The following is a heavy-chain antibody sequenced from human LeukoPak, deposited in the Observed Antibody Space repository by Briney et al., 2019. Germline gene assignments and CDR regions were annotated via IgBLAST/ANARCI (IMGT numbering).Heavy chain of an antibody. CDR1: GFTFSTYT. CDR2: ISGSGGST. CDR3: AKDDSGWYDLDY. J-gene: IGHJ4*02. D-gene: IGHD6-19*01. V-gene: IGHV3-23*01. Sequence: GGSLRLSCAASGFTFSTYTMNWVRQAPGKGLEWVSAISGSGGSTYYADSVKGRFTISRDNSKNTLYLQMNSLRAEDTAVYYCAKDDSGWYDLDYWGQGTLVTVSS.